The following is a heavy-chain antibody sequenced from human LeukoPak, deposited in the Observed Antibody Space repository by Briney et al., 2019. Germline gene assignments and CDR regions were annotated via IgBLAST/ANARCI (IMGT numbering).Heavy chain of an antibody. CDR1: GFTVSSNY. CDR3: ARGSPEHIVVVTAIGAFDI. CDR2: IYCGGST. Sequence: GGSLRLSCAASGFTVSSNYMNWVRQAPGKGLEWVAVIYCGGSTYYADSVTDGFTIYRENSKKTLDLQMNSLRAEDTAVYYCARGSPEHIVVVTAIGAFDIWGQGTMVTVSS. D-gene: IGHD2-21*02. V-gene: IGHV3-53*05. J-gene: IGHJ3*02.